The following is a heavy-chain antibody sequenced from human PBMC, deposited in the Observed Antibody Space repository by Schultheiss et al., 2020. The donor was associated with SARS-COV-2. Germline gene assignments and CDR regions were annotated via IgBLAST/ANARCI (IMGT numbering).Heavy chain of an antibody. CDR1: GFTFSSYW. CDR2: IKQDGSEK. D-gene: IGHD6-13*01. CDR3: ARTINLYSSSWSYYYYYGMDV. Sequence: GGSLRLSCAASGFTFSSYWMSWVRQAPGKGLEWVANIKQDGSEKYYVDSVKGRFTISRDNAKNSLYLQMNSLRAEDTAVYYCARTINLYSSSWSYYYYYGMDVWGQGTKVTVSS. J-gene: IGHJ6*02. V-gene: IGHV3-7*01.